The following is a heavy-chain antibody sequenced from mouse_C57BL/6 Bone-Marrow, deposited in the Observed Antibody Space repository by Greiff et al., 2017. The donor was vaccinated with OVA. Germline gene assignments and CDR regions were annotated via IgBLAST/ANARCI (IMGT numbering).Heavy chain of an antibody. J-gene: IGHJ2*01. V-gene: IGHV1-59*01. D-gene: IGHD3-1*01. Sequence: VQLQQSGAELVRPGTSVKLSCKASGYTFTSYWMHWVKPRPGQGLEWIGVIDPSDSYPNYTQKFKGKATLTVDTSSSTAYMQLSSLTSEDSAVYYCARFVRGYWGQGTTLTVSS. CDR2: IDPSDSYP. CDR3: ARFVRGY. CDR1: GYTFTSYW.